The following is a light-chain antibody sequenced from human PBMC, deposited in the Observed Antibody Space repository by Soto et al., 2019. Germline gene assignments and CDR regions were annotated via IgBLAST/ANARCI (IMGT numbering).Light chain of an antibody. CDR2: EGN. V-gene: IGLV2-23*03. J-gene: IGLJ2*01. CDR1: SYNF. CDR3: CSYAGSSTFVV. Sequence: QSALTQPASVSGSPGQSITISCTGSSYNFVSWYQQHPGKAPKLMIYEGNKRPSGISDRFAGSKSGNTASLTISGLQAEDEAEYYCCSYAGSSTFVVFGGGTKLTVL.